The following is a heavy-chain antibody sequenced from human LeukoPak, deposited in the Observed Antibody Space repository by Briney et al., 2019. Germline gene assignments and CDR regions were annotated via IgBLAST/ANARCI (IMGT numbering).Heavy chain of an antibody. V-gene: IGHV3-21*01. CDR2: ISSSSSYI. Sequence: KTGGSLRLSCAASGFTSSSYSMNWVRQAPGKGLEWVSSISSSSSYIYYADSVKGRFTISRDNAKNSLYLQMNSLRAEDTAVYYCARLSLYCSSTSCYFDYWGQGTLVTVSS. D-gene: IGHD2-2*01. CDR3: ARLSLYCSSTSCYFDY. J-gene: IGHJ4*02. CDR1: GFTSSSYS.